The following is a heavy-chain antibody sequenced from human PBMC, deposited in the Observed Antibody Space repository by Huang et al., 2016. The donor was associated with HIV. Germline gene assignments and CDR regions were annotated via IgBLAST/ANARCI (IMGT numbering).Heavy chain of an antibody. CDR3: ARGSRQGKYYYGSGTAY. CDR2: IKSDGGST. D-gene: IGHD3-10*01. V-gene: IGHV3-74*01. J-gene: IGHJ4*02. Sequence: EVQLVEPGGGLVQPGGSLRLSCAASGFTFSSYWMHWVRQVPGKGLVWVSHIKSDGGSTSYADSVKGRFTISRDNAKNTLYLQMNSLRAEDTAVYYCARGSRQGKYYYGSGTAYWGQGTLVTVSS. CDR1: GFTFSSYW.